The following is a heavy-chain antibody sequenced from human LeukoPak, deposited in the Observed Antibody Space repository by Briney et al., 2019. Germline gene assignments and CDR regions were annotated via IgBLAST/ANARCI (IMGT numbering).Heavy chain of an antibody. V-gene: IGHV3-30*03. D-gene: IGHD2-15*01. CDR3: ARYLVVVVAATPGDWFDP. J-gene: IGHJ5*02. Sequence: GGSRRLSCAASGFTFSSYCMHWVRQAPGKGLEWLAVISYHGSNKNYADSVKGRFTISRDNAKNSLYLQMNSLRAEDTAVYYCARYLVVVVAATPGDWFDPWGQGTLVTVSS. CDR1: GFTFSSYC. CDR2: ISYHGSNK.